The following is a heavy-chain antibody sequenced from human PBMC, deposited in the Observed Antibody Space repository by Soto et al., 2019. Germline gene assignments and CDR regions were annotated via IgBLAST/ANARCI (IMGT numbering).Heavy chain of an antibody. D-gene: IGHD3-10*01. Sequence: GGSLRLSCAASGFTFSSYWMSWVRQAPGKGLEWVANIKQDGSEKYYVDSVKGRFTISRDNAKNSLYLQMNSLRAEDTAVYYCAREYYYGSGSYYNVETTKDWGQGTLVTVSS. J-gene: IGHJ4*02. CDR3: AREYYYGSGSYYNVETTKD. V-gene: IGHV3-7*01. CDR1: GFTFSSYW. CDR2: IKQDGSEK.